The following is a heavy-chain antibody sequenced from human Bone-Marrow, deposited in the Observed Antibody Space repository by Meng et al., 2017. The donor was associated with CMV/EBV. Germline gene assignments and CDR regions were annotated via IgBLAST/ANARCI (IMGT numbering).Heavy chain of an antibody. CDR1: GYTFTSYG. CDR2: MNPNSGNT. Sequence: ASVNVSCKASGYTFTSYGINWVRQATGQGLEWMGWMNPNSGNTGYAQKFQGRVTMTRNTSISTAYMELSSLRSEDTAVYYCARGLMRRRNWFDHWGQGTLVTVSS. V-gene: IGHV1-8*01. D-gene: IGHD6-6*01. J-gene: IGHJ5*02. CDR3: ARGLMRRRNWFDH.